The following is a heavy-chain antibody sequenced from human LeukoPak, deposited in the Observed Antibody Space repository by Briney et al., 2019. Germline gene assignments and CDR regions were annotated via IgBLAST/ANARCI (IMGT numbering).Heavy chain of an antibody. CDR2: IRISRSNTV. D-gene: IGHD3-10*01. CDR1: GFTFSSYS. Sequence: GGSLRLSCAASGFTFSSYSMNWVRQAPGKGLEWISYIRISRSNTVYYADSVKGRFTISRDNAKNSLDLQMNSLRAEDTAVYYCARESSSGSYLDSWGQGTLVTVSS. CDR3: ARESSSGSYLDS. V-gene: IGHV3-48*01. J-gene: IGHJ4*02.